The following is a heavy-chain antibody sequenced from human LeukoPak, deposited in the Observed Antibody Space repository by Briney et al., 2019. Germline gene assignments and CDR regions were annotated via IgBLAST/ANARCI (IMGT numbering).Heavy chain of an antibody. J-gene: IGHJ5*02. Sequence: PSETLSLTCTVSGGSISGYYWSWIRQPPGKGLEWIGYIYYSGSSNCNPSLKSRVTISVDTSKNQFSLKLSSVTAADTAVYYCARDRLPYNWFDPWGQGTLVTVSS. V-gene: IGHV4-59*01. CDR3: ARDRLPYNWFDP. CDR2: IYYSGSS. D-gene: IGHD2-15*01. CDR1: GGSISGYY.